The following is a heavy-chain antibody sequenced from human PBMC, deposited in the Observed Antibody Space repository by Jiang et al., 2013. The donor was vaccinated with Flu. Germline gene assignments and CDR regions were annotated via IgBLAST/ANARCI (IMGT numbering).Heavy chain of an antibody. V-gene: IGHV1-3*01. CDR2: INAGNGNT. J-gene: IGHJ5*02. CDR3: ATYGYTDYSGFDP. CDR1: GYTFTSYA. Sequence: GAEVKKPGASVKLSCKASGYTFTSYAMHWVRQAPGQGLEWMGWINAGNGNTKYSQKFQGRVTITRDTSASTAYMELSSLRSEDTAIYYCATYGYTDYSGFDPWGQGTLVTVSS. D-gene: IGHD4-11*01.